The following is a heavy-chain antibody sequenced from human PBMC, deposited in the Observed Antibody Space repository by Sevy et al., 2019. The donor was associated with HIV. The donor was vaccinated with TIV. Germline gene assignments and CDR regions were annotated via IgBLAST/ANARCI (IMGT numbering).Heavy chain of an antibody. CDR1: GDSVSSNSAA. Sequence: SQTLSLTCAISGDSVSSNSAAWNWIRQSPSRGLEWLGRTYYRSKWSNDYAVSVKSRITINPDTSKNQFSLQLNSVTPEDTAVYYCAREPPRNCSGSRRAFDIWGQGTMVTGSS. J-gene: IGHJ3*02. CDR3: AREPPRNCSGSRRAFDI. CDR2: TYYRSKWSN. D-gene: IGHD2-21*01. V-gene: IGHV6-1*01.